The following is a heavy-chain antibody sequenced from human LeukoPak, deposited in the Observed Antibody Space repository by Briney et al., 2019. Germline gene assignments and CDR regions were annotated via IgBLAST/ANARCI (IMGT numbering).Heavy chain of an antibody. CDR3: ARGRGTSSWSPHFDF. CDR2: INPNSGGT. CDR1: GYTFTGYY. Sequence: ASVKVSCKASGYTFTGYYIYWVRQAPGQGLEWMGWINPNSGGTNYAQKFQGRVTMTRDTSISTAYMELSRLRSDDTAMYYCARGRGTSSWSPHFDFWGQGTLVTASS. V-gene: IGHV1-2*02. J-gene: IGHJ4*02. D-gene: IGHD6-13*01.